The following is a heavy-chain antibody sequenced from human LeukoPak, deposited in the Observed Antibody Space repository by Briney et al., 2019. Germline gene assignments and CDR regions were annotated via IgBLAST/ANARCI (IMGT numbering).Heavy chain of an antibody. CDR3: AKDSRAYTRYSSTWYSGGFNY. CDR1: GFFFDDYG. CDR2: ISWNSNNI. V-gene: IGHV3-9*01. J-gene: IGHJ4*02. D-gene: IGHD6-13*01. Sequence: GGSLRLSCAASGFFFDDYGMHWVRQAPGKGLEWVSGISWNSNNIGYADSVKGRFTISRDNAKNSLYLQMNSLRAEDTALYYCAKDSRAYTRYSSTWYSGGFNYWGQGTLVTVSS.